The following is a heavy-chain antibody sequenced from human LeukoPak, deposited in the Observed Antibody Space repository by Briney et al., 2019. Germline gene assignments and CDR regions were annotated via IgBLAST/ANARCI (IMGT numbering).Heavy chain of an antibody. Sequence: EASVKVSCKTSGYTVSSYTIHWVRQAPGQRLEWMGWINAGNGNTKHSQRFQDRVTITRDTSASTVYMEVSSLRSEDTAVYYCARARDCSGGSCYLGPFDYWGQGTLVTVSS. D-gene: IGHD2-15*01. J-gene: IGHJ4*02. CDR3: ARARDCSGGSCYLGPFDY. CDR2: INAGNGNT. V-gene: IGHV1-3*01. CDR1: GYTVSSYT.